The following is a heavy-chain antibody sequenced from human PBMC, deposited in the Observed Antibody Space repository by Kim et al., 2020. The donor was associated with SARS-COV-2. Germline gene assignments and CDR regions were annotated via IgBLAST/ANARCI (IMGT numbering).Heavy chain of an antibody. Sequence: GGSLRLSCAASGFTFSSYSMNWVRQAPGKGLEWVSSISSSSSYIYYADSVKGRFTISRDNAKNSLYLQMNSLRAEDTAVYYCARDIYCSGGSCHDYWGQGTLVTVSS. CDR2: ISSSSSYI. CDR3: ARDIYCSGGSCHDY. CDR1: GFTFSSYS. V-gene: IGHV3-21*01. J-gene: IGHJ4*02. D-gene: IGHD2-15*01.